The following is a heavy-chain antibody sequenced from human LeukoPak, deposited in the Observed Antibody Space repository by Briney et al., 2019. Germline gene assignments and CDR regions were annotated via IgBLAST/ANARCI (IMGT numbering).Heavy chain of an antibody. J-gene: IGHJ4*02. CDR3: ARAHSENYRWAFDY. CDR2: ISSSSSYI. V-gene: IGHV3-21*04. D-gene: IGHD2-8*02. Sequence: GGSLRLSCAASGFTFSSYSMNWVRQAPGKGLEWVSSISSSSSYIYYADSVKGRFTISRDNAKNSLYLQMNSLRAEDTAVYYCARAHSENYRWAFDYWGQGTLVTVSS. CDR1: GFTFSSYS.